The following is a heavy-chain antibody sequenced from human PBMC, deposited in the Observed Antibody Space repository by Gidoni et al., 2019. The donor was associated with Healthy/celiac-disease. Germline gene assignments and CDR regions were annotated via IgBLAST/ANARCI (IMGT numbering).Heavy chain of an antibody. CDR1: GFTLRSYS. V-gene: IGHV3-21*01. J-gene: IGHJ5*02. CDR2: ISSSGSYR. D-gene: IGHD6-13*01. CDR3: ARDKGQQLGDGWFDP. Sequence: EGQLVEAGGGMVSPGGSLRLPCAAGGFTLRSYSMNWVSQPQGKGLGLVSAISSSGSYRSSADAVTGRFSITSDNAKNSLSLQMNSLRGEDTAVYYCARDKGQQLGDGWFDPRGQGTLVTVSS.